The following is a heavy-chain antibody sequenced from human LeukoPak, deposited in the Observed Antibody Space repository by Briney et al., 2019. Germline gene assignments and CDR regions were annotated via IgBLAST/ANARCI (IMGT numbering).Heavy chain of an antibody. CDR2: VFDSGST. J-gene: IGHJ6*03. Sequence: SETLSLTCSVSGASFSTNYWSWIRQPPGRGLEWIGYVFDSGSTNYNPSLKSRVTISVDTSTKQFCLRLSSVTAADTAVYYCARLYQQSKWKYYYYYMDVWGKGTAVTVSS. CDR3: ARLYQQSKWKYYYYYMDV. V-gene: IGHV4-59*01. D-gene: IGHD1-1*01. CDR1: GASFSTNY.